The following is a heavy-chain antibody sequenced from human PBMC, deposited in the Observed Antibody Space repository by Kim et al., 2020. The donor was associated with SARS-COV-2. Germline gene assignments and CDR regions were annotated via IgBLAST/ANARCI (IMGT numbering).Heavy chain of an antibody. J-gene: IGHJ3*02. V-gene: IGHV3-23*01. D-gene: IGHD6-6*01. CDR3: AKVRLPSSDAFDI. Sequence: YADSVKGRFTISRDNSKNTLYLQMNSLRAEDTAVYYCAKVRLPSSDAFDIWGQGTMVTVSS.